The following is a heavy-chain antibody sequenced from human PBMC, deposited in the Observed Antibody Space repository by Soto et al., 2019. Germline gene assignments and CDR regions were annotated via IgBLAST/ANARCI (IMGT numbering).Heavy chain of an antibody. Sequence: QVQLVQSGAEVKKPGSSVKVSCKASGGTFSSYAISWVRQAPGQGLEWMGGIIPIFGTANYAQKVQGRVTITADESTSTAYMELSSLRSEDTAVYYCARDWVGATTVAPSFDYWGQGTLVTVSS. CDR2: IIPIFGTA. CDR3: ARDWVGATTVAPSFDY. J-gene: IGHJ4*02. V-gene: IGHV1-69*12. D-gene: IGHD1-26*01. CDR1: GGTFSSYA.